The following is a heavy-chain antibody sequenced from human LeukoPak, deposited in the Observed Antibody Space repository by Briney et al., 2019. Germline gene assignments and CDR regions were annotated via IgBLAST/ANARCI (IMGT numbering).Heavy chain of an antibody. Sequence: PRGSLRLSCAASGFTFSSYPMRWVRQAPGKGLEWVSSISSRSSYIYYADSVKGRFTISRDNAKNSLYLQMNSLRAEDTAVYYCAREIRSSSVFDYWGQGTLVTVSS. CDR3: AREIRSSSVFDY. CDR1: GFTFSSYP. J-gene: IGHJ4*02. D-gene: IGHD6-6*01. CDR2: ISSRSSYI. V-gene: IGHV3-21*01.